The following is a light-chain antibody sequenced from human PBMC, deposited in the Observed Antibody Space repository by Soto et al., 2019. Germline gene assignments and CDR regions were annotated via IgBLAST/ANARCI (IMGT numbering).Light chain of an antibody. Sequence: ETVLTQSPGTLSSSPGERATLSCRASQTVSNNYLAWYQQKPGQAPRLLIYSASSRATGIPDRFRGSGSGTDFTLTISRLEPEDFAVYYCQQYGSSYIFGQGTKLEIK. V-gene: IGKV3-20*01. CDR1: QTVSNNY. CDR2: SAS. CDR3: QQYGSSYI. J-gene: IGKJ2*01.